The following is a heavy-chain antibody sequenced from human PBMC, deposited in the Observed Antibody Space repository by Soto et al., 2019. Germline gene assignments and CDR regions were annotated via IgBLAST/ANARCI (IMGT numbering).Heavy chain of an antibody. CDR3: SRVRYGDY. V-gene: IGHV1-18*01. Sequence: QVHLVQSGAEVKKPGASVKVSCKGSGYTFTRYGITWVRQAPGQGLEWMGWISAHNGNTNYAQKLQGRVTVTTDTSTSTAYMELRRLRSDDTAVYYCSRVRYGDYWGQGALVTVSS. CDR2: ISAHNGNT. D-gene: IGHD1-1*01. CDR1: GYTFTRYG. J-gene: IGHJ4*02.